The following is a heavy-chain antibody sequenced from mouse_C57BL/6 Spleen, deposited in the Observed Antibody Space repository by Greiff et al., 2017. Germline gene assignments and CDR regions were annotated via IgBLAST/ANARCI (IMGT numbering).Heavy chain of an antibody. CDR1: GFSLTSYG. J-gene: IGHJ1*03. V-gene: IGHV2-9*01. Sequence: QVQLKESGPGLVAPSPSLSITCTVSGFSLTSYGVDWVRQPPGKGLEWLGVIWGGGSTNYNSALMSRLSISKDNSKSQVFLKMNSRQTDDTAMYYCAKRQGNLGYFDVWGTGTTVTVSS. CDR2: IWGGGST. CDR3: AKRQGNLGYFDV. D-gene: IGHD2-1*01.